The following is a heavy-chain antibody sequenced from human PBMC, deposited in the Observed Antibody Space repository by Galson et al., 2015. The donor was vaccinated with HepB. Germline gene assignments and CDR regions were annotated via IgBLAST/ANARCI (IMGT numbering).Heavy chain of an antibody. V-gene: IGHV3-53*01. J-gene: IGHJ4*02. CDR1: VFTVRNNY. CDR3: VGTTSKDY. Sequence: SLRLSCAASVFTVRNNYMSWVRQAPGKGLEWVSVIYSAGSTYYADSVKGRFTISRDNSENTPYLQMNSLRTEDTAVYYCVGTTSKDYWGQGTLVTVSS. CDR2: IYSAGST. D-gene: IGHD7-27*01.